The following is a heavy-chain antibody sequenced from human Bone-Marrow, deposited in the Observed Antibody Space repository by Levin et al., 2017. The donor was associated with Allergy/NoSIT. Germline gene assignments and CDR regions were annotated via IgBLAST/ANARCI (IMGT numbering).Heavy chain of an antibody. CDR1: GFTFSRYS. D-gene: IGHD2-2*01. V-gene: IGHV3-48*02. Sequence: ETLSLTCAASGFTFSRYSMNWVRQAPGRGLEWVSYISRSSSTISYADSVKGRLTISRDNAKNSLYLQMNSLRDEDTAVYYCARPDCSGTSCYYFFDSWGQGTLVTVSS. J-gene: IGHJ4*02. CDR2: ISRSSSTI. CDR3: ARPDCSGTSCYYFFDS.